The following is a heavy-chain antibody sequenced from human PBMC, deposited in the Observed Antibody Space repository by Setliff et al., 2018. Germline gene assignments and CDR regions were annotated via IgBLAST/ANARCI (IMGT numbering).Heavy chain of an antibody. CDR3: ARRNTAMVFGFDI. D-gene: IGHD5-18*01. V-gene: IGHV5-51*01. CDR1: EYSFTTYW. CDR2: IYPGDSDT. J-gene: IGHJ3*02. Sequence: GESLKISCKASEYSFTTYWIGWVRQMPGKGLEWMGIIYPGDSDTRYSPSFQGQVTISADKSINTAYLQWSSLKASDTAMYYCARRNTAMVFGFDIWGQGTMVTVSS.